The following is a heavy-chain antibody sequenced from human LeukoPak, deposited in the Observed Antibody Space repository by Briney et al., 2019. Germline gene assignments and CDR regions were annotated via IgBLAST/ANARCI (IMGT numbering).Heavy chain of an antibody. Sequence: GGSLRLSCAASGFTFSSYSMNWVRRAPGKGLEWVSSISSSSSYIYYADSVKGRFTISRDNAKNSLYLQMNSLRAEDTAVYYCARDRAVWGSYRFIDYWGQGTLVTVSS. CDR3: ARDRAVWGSYRFIDY. CDR1: GFTFSSYS. J-gene: IGHJ4*02. D-gene: IGHD3-16*02. V-gene: IGHV3-21*01. CDR2: ISSSSSYI.